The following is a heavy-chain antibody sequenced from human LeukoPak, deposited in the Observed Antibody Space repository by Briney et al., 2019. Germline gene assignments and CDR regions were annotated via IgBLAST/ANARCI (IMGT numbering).Heavy chain of an antibody. CDR3: ARGNYGFDY. D-gene: IGHD1-7*01. CDR1: GFTLSSYA. J-gene: IGHJ4*02. Sequence: GGSLRLSCATSGFTLSSYAMNWARQAPGKGLVWVSRILADGTTTMYADSVKGRFTISRDNAKNTLYLQMNSLRAEDTAAYYCARGNYGFDYWGQGTLVIVSS. V-gene: IGHV3-74*03. CDR2: ILADGTTT.